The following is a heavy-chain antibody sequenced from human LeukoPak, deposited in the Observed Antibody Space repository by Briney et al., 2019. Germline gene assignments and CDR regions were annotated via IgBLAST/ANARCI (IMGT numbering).Heavy chain of an antibody. V-gene: IGHV7-4-1*02. CDR1: GYTFTSYA. D-gene: IGHD3-22*01. CDR3: ARGRRPTYYYDSSGPGDAFDI. CDR2: INTNTGNP. Sequence: ASVKVSCKASGYTFTSYAMNWVRQAPGQGLEWMGWINTNTGNPTYAQGFTGRFVFSLDTSVSTAYLQISSLKAEDTAVYYCARGRRPTYYYDSSGPGDAFDIWGQGTMVTVSS. J-gene: IGHJ3*02.